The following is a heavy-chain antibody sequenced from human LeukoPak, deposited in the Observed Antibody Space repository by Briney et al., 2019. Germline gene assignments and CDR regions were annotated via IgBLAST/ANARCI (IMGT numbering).Heavy chain of an antibody. CDR1: GASINSGTYY. CDR3: AQTIIAAAGTPTPQIDY. V-gene: IGHV4-39*07. Sequence: SETLSLTCTVSGASINSGTYYWGWIRQPPGKGLEWIGSIYYSGSTYYNPSLKSRVTISVDTSKNQFSLKLSSVTAADTAVYYCAQTIIAAAGTPTPQIDYWGQGTLVTVSS. D-gene: IGHD6-13*01. CDR2: IYYSGST. J-gene: IGHJ4*02.